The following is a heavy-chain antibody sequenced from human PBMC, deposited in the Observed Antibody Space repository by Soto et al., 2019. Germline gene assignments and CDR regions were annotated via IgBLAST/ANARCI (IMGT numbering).Heavy chain of an antibody. CDR2: VSGSGGSV. CDR1: GFTFSSYG. J-gene: IGHJ4*02. V-gene: IGHV3-23*01. D-gene: IGHD7-27*01. CDR3: AKDLTGDSGQGHLCDY. Sequence: GGSLRLSCAAAGFTFSSYGMSWVRQAPGKGLEWVSAVSGSGGSVYYADSVRGRSTISRDNSKNTLYLQVNSLRAEDTAIYYCAKDLTGDSGQGHLCDYWGQGVLVTVSS.